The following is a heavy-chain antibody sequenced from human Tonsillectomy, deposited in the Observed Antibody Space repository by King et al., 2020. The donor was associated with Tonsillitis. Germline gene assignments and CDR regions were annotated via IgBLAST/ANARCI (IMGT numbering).Heavy chain of an antibody. CDR1: GGSISSYY. Sequence: HVQLQESGPGLVKPSETLSLTCTVSGGSISSYYWSWVRQPPGKGLEWIGYLYYSGSTNYNPSLKSRVTISVDTSKNQFSLKLSSVTSADTAVYYCARGQHNGYDFIGYYYYYMDVWGKGTTVTVSS. CDR2: LYYSGST. V-gene: IGHV4-59*01. J-gene: IGHJ6*03. D-gene: IGHD5-12*01. CDR3: ARGQHNGYDFIGYYYYYMDV.